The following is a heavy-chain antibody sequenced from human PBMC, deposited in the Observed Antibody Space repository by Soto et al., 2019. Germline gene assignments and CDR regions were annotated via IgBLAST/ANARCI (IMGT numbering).Heavy chain of an antibody. CDR2: MNPNSGNT. CDR3: ARGRSRPVSGWYPRNYYYYYGMDV. V-gene: IGHV1-8*01. D-gene: IGHD6-19*01. J-gene: IGHJ6*02. Sequence: ASVKVSCKASGYTFTSYDINWVRQATGQGLEWMGWMNPNSGNTGYAQKFQGRVTMTRNTSISTAYMELSSLRSEDTAVYYCARGRSRPVSGWYPRNYYYYYGMDVWGQGTTVTVSS. CDR1: GYTFTSYD.